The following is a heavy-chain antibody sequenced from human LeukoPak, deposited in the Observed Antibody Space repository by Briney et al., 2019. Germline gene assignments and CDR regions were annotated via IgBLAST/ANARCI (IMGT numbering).Heavy chain of an antibody. CDR1: GYTFTGYY. CDR2: INPNSGGT. Sequence: ASVKVSCKASGYTFTGYYIHWVRQAPGQGLEWMGWINPNSGGTNFAQKFHGRVTMTRDTSISTVFMELSRLTSDDTAVYYCARDFYYDYTGSYFFVRGQYYFDSWGQGTLVTVSS. V-gene: IGHV1-2*02. CDR3: ARDFYYDYTGSYFFVRGQYYFDS. J-gene: IGHJ4*02. D-gene: IGHD3-16*01.